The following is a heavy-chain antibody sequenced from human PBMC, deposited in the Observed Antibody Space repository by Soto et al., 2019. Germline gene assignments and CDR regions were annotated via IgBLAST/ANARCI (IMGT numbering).Heavy chain of an antibody. V-gene: IGHV4-39*01. CDR2: IYYTGST. D-gene: IGHD1-26*01. CDR3: ARKLVGATDDFDY. Sequence: SETLSVTCTVSGGSLSISSYYWGWLRQPPGKGLEWIGSIYYTGSTYYDPSLKSRVTISVDTSKNQFSLKLSSVTAADTAVYYCARKLVGATDDFDYWGQGTLVTVSS. J-gene: IGHJ4*02. CDR1: GGSLSISSYY.